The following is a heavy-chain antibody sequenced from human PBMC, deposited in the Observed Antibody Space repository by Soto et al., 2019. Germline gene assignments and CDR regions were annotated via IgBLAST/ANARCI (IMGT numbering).Heavy chain of an antibody. D-gene: IGHD3-3*02. CDR1: GGTFRTSA. CDR2: IMPVFSTP. CDR3: ARDKDRQQLGGNYYYIMDV. J-gene: IGHJ6*01. Sequence: SVTVSCKPSGGTFRTSAIIWVRQAPGQGLDWMGGIMPVFSTPDYAQKFQGRVTITADESTGTAYMELSSLRSEDTAVYYCARDKDRQQLGGNYYYIMDVWGQGTTVTVSS. V-gene: IGHV1-69*01.